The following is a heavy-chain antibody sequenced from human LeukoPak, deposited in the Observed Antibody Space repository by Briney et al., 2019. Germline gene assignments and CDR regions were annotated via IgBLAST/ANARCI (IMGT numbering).Heavy chain of an antibody. CDR2: IYYSGST. J-gene: IGHJ4*02. CDR1: GGSISSGDYY. V-gene: IGHV4-30-4*01. Sequence: PSETLSLTCTVSGGSISSGDYYWSWIRQPPGKGLEWIGYIYYSGSTYYNPSLKSRVTISVDTSKNQFSLKLSSVTAADTAVYYCARFSIIAAASFDYGGQGTLVTVSS. D-gene: IGHD6-13*01. CDR3: ARFSIIAAASFDY.